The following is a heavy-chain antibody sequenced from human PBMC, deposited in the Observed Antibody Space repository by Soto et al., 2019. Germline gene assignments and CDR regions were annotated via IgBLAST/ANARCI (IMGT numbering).Heavy chain of an antibody. V-gene: IGHV4-39*01. CDR3: ARQNRDIVLMVYAIDWFDP. Sequence: SETLSLTCTVSGVSISSSSYYWGWIRQPPGKGLEWIGSIYYSGSTYYNPSLKSRVTISVDTSKNQFSLKLSSVTAADTAVYYCARQNRDIVLMVYAIDWFDPWGQGTLVTVSS. D-gene: IGHD2-8*01. CDR1: GVSISSSSYY. J-gene: IGHJ5*02. CDR2: IYYSGST.